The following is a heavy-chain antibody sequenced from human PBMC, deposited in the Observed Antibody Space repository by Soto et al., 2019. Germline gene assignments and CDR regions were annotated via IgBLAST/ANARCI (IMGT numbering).Heavy chain of an antibody. J-gene: IGHJ6*02. CDR1: GFTFSSYG. CDR2: IWYDGSNK. CDR3: ARPLSTGRYYYYGMDV. V-gene: IGHV3-33*01. Sequence: QVQLVESGGGVVQPGRSLRLSCAASGFTFSSYGMHWVRQAPGKGLEWVAVIWYDGSNKYYADSVKGRFTISRDNSKNTLYLQMNRLRAEDTAVYYCARPLSTGRYYYYGMDVWGQGTTVTVSS. D-gene: IGHD4-17*01.